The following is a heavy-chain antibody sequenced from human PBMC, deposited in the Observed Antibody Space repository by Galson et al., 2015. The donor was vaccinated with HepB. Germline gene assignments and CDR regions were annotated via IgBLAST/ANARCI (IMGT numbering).Heavy chain of an antibody. CDR3: AKGGIASTSGDATWYFDL. Sequence: SLRLSCAASGFTVSSNYMTWVRQAPGKGLEWVSIMYVGGSISYVDSVKGRFTISSHNSKNTLYLQMNSLGPEDTAVYYCAKGGIASTSGDATWYFDLRCLGTLVTVSS. D-gene: IGHD1-26*01. CDR1: GFTVSSNY. CDR2: MYVGGSI. V-gene: IGHV3-53*04. J-gene: IGHJ2*01.